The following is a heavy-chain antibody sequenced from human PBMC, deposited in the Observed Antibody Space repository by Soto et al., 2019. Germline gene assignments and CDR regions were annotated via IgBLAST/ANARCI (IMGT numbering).Heavy chain of an antibody. CDR1: GYTFTSYD. CDR3: ERDAAVGLFDY. Sequence: ASVKVSCKASGYTFTSYDINWVRQATGQGLEWMGWISAHNGNTNHAQKLQGRVTMTTDTSTSTAYMELRSLRSDDTAVYYCERDAAVGLFDYWGQGTLVTVS. D-gene: IGHD1-26*01. CDR2: ISAHNGNT. V-gene: IGHV1-18*01. J-gene: IGHJ4*02.